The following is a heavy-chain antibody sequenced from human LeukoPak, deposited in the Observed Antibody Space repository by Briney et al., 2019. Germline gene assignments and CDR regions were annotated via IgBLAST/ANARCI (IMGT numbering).Heavy chain of an antibody. V-gene: IGHV3-23*01. CDR3: AKRGVVIRVILVGFHKEAYYFDS. J-gene: IGHJ4*02. D-gene: IGHD3-22*01. CDR2: ISGSGGGT. Sequence: GGSLRLSCVVSGITLSNYGMSWGRQAPGKGLEWGAGISGSGGGTNYADSVRGRFTISRDNPKNTLYLQMNSLRAEDTAVYFCAKRGVVIRVILVGFHKEAYYFDSWGQGALVTVSS. CDR1: GITLSNYG.